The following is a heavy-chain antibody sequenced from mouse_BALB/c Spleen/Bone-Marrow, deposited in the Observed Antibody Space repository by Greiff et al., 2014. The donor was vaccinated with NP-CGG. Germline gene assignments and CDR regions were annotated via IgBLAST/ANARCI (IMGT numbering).Heavy chain of an antibody. D-gene: IGHD2-4*01. V-gene: IGHV1-69*02. Sequence: QVQLQQSGVEFVKPGASVKLSCKASGYTFTSYWMHWVKQRPGQGLEWIGEIDPSDSYTKYNQNFKGKATLTVDKSSSTAYMQLSSLTSEDSAVYYGARTYYDYDWFAYWGRGTLVTVSA. CDR1: GYTFTSYW. CDR3: ARTYYDYDWFAY. CDR2: IDPSDSYT. J-gene: IGHJ3*01.